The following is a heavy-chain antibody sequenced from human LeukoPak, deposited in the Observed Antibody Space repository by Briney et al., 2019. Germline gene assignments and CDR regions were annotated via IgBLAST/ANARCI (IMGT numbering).Heavy chain of an antibody. Sequence: SETLSLTCTVSGGSISSYYWSWIRQPPGKGLEWIGYNYYSGSTNYNPSLESRVTMSVDTSKNQFSLKLRSVTAADTAVYYCARPGVGSGRYGAFDIWGQGTMVTVSS. CDR2: NYYSGST. CDR3: ARPGVGSGRYGAFDI. J-gene: IGHJ3*02. D-gene: IGHD5-18*01. CDR1: GGSISSYY. V-gene: IGHV4-59*08.